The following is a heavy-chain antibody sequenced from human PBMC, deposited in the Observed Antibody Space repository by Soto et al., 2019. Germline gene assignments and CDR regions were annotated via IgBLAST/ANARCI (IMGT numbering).Heavy chain of an antibody. V-gene: IGHV3-30-3*01. CDR1: GFTFSSYA. CDR3: AGGVRGVIPGVGSLGY. Sequence: QVQLVESGGGVVQPGRSLRLSCAASGFTFSSYAMHWVRQAPGKGLEWVAVISYAGSNKYYADSVKGRFTISRDNSKNTLYLQMNSLRVEDTAVYYCAGGVRGVIPGVGSLGYWGQGALVTVS. D-gene: IGHD3-10*02. CDR2: ISYAGSNK. J-gene: IGHJ4*02.